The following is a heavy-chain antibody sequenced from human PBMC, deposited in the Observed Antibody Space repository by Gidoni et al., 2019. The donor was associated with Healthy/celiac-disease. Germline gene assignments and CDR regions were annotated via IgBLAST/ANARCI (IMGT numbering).Heavy chain of an antibody. J-gene: IGHJ3*02. CDR2: INAGNGNT. Sequence: QVQLVQSGAEVKKPGASVKVSCKASGYTFTSYAMHWVRQAPGQRLEWMGWINAGNGNTKYSQKFQGRVTITRDTSASTAYMELSSLRSEDTAVYYCTSLTGKYYYDSSAYAFDIWGQGTMVTVSS. V-gene: IGHV1-3*01. D-gene: IGHD3-22*01. CDR3: TSLTGKYYYDSSAYAFDI. CDR1: GYTFTSYA.